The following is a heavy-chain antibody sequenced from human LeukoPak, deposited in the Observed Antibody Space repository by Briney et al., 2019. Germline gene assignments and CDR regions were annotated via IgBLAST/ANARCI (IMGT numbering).Heavy chain of an antibody. CDR3: AKDQGPLNY. Sequence: PGRSLRLSCAASGFTIRNYGMHWVRQAPGKGLEWVTFISNDGSDKYYADSVKGRFTVSRDNSNNTLHLQINSLRPEDTAVYYCAKDQGPLNYWGQGTLVTVSS. J-gene: IGHJ4*02. CDR1: GFTIRNYG. CDR2: ISNDGSDK. D-gene: IGHD2-8*01. V-gene: IGHV3-30*18.